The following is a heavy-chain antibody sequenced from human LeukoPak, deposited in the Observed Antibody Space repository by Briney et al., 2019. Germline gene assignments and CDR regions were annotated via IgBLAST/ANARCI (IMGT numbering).Heavy chain of an antibody. CDR3: ARYCGSTSCYPDY. J-gene: IGHJ4*02. CDR1: GYTFTGYY. D-gene: IGHD2-2*01. Sequence: ASVKVSCKASGYTFTGYYMHWVRQAPGQGLEWMGWINPNSGGTNYAQKFQGRVTMTRDTSISSAYMELSRLSSDDTAVYFCARYCGSTSCYPDYWGQGTLVTVSS. V-gene: IGHV1-2*02. CDR2: INPNSGGT.